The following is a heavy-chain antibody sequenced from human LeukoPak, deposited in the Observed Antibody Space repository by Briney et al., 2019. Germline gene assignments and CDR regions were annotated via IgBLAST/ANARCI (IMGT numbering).Heavy chain of an antibody. CDR3: ARELTVAGTLIDY. J-gene: IGHJ4*02. D-gene: IGHD6-19*01. CDR2: ISSSGSTI. V-gene: IGHV3-48*03. CDR1: GFTFSSYW. Sequence: GGSLRLSCAASGFTFSSYWMSWVRQAPGKGLEWVSYISSSGSTIYYADSVKGRFTISRDNAKNSLYLQMNSLRAEDTAVYYCARELTVAGTLIDYWGQGTLVTVSS.